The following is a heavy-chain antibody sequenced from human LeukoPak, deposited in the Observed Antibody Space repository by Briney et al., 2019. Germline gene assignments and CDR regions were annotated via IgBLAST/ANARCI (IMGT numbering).Heavy chain of an antibody. CDR3: ARGRTRGAMIVVVIKGFWWFDY. CDR2: MYYSGST. J-gene: IGHJ4*02. D-gene: IGHD3-22*01. CDR1: GGSISSSIHY. V-gene: IGHV4-39*07. Sequence: SETLSLTCAVSGGSISSSIHYWAWIRQPPGKGLEWIGSMYYSGSTYYNPSIKSRLTISVDTSKNQFSLKLSSVTAADTAVYYCARGRTRGAMIVVVIKGFWWFDYWGQGTLVTVSS.